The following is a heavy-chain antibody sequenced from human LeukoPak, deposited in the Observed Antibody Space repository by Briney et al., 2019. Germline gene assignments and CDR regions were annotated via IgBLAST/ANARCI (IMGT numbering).Heavy chain of an antibody. CDR3: AKHAVVTPASDADY. J-gene: IGHJ4*02. V-gene: IGHV3-23*01. Sequence: PGGSLRLSCAASGFTFSSYAMSWVRQAPGKGLGWVSAISGSGGSTYYADSVKGRFTISRDNSKNTLYLQMNSLRAEDTAVYYCAKHAVVTPASDADYWGQGTLVTVSS. D-gene: IGHD4-23*01. CDR2: ISGSGGST. CDR1: GFTFSSYA.